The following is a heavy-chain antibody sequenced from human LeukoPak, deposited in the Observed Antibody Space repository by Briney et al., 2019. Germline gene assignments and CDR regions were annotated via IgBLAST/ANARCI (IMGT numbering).Heavy chain of an antibody. CDR3: ARGTIFGVVMDV. CDR2: IYYSGSP. D-gene: IGHD3-3*01. Sequence: SETLSLTCTVSGGSISNNNYYWAWIRQPPGKGLECIGSIYYSGSPYYNPSLKSRVTISVDTSKNQFSLKLTSVTAADTAVYYCARGTIFGVVMDVWGQGTTVTVSS. CDR1: GGSISNNNYY. J-gene: IGHJ6*02. V-gene: IGHV4-39*07.